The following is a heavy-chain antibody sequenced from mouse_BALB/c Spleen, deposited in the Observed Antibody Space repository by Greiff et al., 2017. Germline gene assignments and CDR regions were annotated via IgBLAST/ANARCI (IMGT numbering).Heavy chain of an antibody. CDR3: ARSAYGNYGMKY. D-gene: IGHD2-1*01. CDR1: GFSLSTSGMG. CDR2: IYWDDDK. J-gene: IGHJ4*01. V-gene: IGHV8-12*01. Sequence: QVTLKVSGPGILQPSQTLSLTCSFSGFSLSTSGMGVSWIRQPSGKGLEWLAHIYWDDDKRYNPSLKSRLTISKVISRNQVFLKITSVVTADTATYYGARSAYGNYGMKYRGEGAPVTVSS.